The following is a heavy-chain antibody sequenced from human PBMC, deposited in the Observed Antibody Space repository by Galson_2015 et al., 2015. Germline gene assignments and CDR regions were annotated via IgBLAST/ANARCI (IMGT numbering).Heavy chain of an antibody. CDR1: GFTVSSNY. Sequence: SLRLSCAASGFTVSSNYTSWVRQAPGKGLEWVSVLYSGDTTYYADSVKGRFTISRDNSKNTLYLQMNNLRAEDTAVYYCASPGLPARGDYWGQGTLVTVSS. CDR3: ASPGLPARGDY. J-gene: IGHJ4*02. V-gene: IGHV3-53*01. D-gene: IGHD2-2*01. CDR2: LYSGDTT.